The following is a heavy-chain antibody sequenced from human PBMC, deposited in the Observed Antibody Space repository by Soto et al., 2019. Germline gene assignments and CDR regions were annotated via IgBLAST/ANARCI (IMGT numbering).Heavy chain of an antibody. CDR3: AKDRAHSRYFPNYYFDY. V-gene: IGHV3-30*18. CDR1: GFTVSSNY. Sequence: GGSLRLSCAASGFTVSSNYMSWVRQAPGKGLEWVAVISYDGSNKFYADSVKGRFTISRDNSKNTLYLQMNSLRAEDTAMYYCAKDRAHSRYFPNYYFDYWGQGTLVTVSS. D-gene: IGHD3-9*01. J-gene: IGHJ4*02. CDR2: ISYDGSNK.